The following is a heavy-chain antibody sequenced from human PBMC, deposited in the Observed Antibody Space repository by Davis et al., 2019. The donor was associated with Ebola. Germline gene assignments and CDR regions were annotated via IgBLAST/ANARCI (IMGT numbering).Heavy chain of an antibody. J-gene: IGHJ4*02. Sequence: GESLKISCAASGFTFSNFAMSWVRQAPGKGLEWVSGIIDSGDNTFYSDSVRGRFTISRDNSKNTVYLQMSSLRDDDTAVYYCARDKFGGFGTSLDYWGQGALVTVSS. CDR1: GFTFSNFA. CDR3: ARDKFGGFGTSLDY. CDR2: IIDSGDNT. D-gene: IGHD3-10*01. V-gene: IGHV3-23*01.